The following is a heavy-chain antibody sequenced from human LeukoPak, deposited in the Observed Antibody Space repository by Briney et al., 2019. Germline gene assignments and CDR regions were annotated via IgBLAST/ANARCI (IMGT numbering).Heavy chain of an antibody. D-gene: IGHD5-24*01. CDR2: MNPNSGNT. J-gene: IGHJ4*02. CDR3: ARGRRDGYNKKYSMYYFDY. CDR1: GYTFTSYD. V-gene: IGHV1-8*01. Sequence: ASVKVSCKASGYTFTSYDINWVRQATGQGLEWMGWMNPNSGNTGYAQKFQGRVTMTRNTSISTAYMELSSLRSEDTAVYYCARGRRDGYNKKYSMYYFDYWGQGTLVTVSS.